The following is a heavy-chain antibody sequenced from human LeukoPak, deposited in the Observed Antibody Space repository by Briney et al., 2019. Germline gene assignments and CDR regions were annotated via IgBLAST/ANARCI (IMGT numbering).Heavy chain of an antibody. CDR3: ATERPGIAAAGTLNWFDP. V-gene: IGHV1-24*01. CDR2: FDPEDGET. D-gene: IGHD6-13*01. CDR1: GYTLTELS. J-gene: IGHJ5*02. Sequence: ASVKVSFKVSGYTLTELSMHWVRQAPGKGREWMGGFDPEDGETIYAQKFQGRVTMTEDTSTDTAYMELSSLRSEDTAVYYCATERPGIAAAGTLNWFDPWGQGTLVTVSS.